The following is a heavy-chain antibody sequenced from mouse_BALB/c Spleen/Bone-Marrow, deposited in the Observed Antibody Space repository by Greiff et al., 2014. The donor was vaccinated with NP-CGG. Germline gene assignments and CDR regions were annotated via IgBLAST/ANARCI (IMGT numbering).Heavy chain of an antibody. CDR2: IRSKSNNYAT. J-gene: IGHJ3*01. Sequence: DVQLVESGGGLVQPKGSLKLSCAASGFTFNTYAMNWVRQAPGKGLEWVVRIRSKSNNYATYYADSVKDRFTISRDDSQSMLYLQMNNLKTEDTAMYYCVRSDDGWFAYWGQGTLVTVSA. V-gene: IGHV10-1*02. CDR1: GFTFNTYA. D-gene: IGHD2-3*01. CDR3: VRSDDGWFAY.